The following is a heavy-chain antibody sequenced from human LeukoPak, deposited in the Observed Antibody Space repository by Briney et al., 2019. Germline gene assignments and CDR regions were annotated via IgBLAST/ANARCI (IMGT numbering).Heavy chain of an antibody. V-gene: IGHV3-74*01. CDR2: IESDGGRT. CDR1: GFTFSHYW. D-gene: IGHD2-2*01. CDR3: ARVGHCSSTACFIDY. Sequence: GGSLRLSCAASGFTFSHYWMHWVRQAPGKGLVWVSRIESDGGRTDYADSLKGRFTISRDNAKNTLYLEMNSLRAENTAVYYCARVGHCSSTACFIDYWGQGTLVTVSS. J-gene: IGHJ4*02.